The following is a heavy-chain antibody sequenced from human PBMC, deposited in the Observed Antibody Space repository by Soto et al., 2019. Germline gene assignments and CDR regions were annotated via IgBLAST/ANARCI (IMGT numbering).Heavy chain of an antibody. D-gene: IGHD2-15*01. CDR3: ARDPGYCSGGSCYLGPDY. CDR2: IIPIFGTA. V-gene: IGHV1-69*12. CDR1: GGTFSSYA. J-gene: IGHJ4*02. Sequence: QVQLMQSGAEVKKPGSSVKVSCKASGGTFSSYAISWVRQAPGQGLEWMGGIIPIFGTANYAQKFQGRVTITADESTSTAYMELSSLRSEDTAVYYCARDPGYCSGGSCYLGPDYWGQGTLVTVSS.